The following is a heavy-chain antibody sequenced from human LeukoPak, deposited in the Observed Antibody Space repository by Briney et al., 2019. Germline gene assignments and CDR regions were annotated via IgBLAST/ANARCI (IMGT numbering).Heavy chain of an antibody. CDR2: IYYSGST. J-gene: IGHJ4*02. CDR1: GGSISSYY. CDR3: ASPAHGYFDY. D-gene: IGHD4-17*01. V-gene: IGHV4-59*01. Sequence: PSETLSLTCTVSGGSISSYYWSWIRQPPGKGLEWIGYIYYSGSTNYNPSLKSRVTISVDTSKNQFSLKLSSVTAADTAVYYCASPAHGYFDYWGQGTLVTVSS.